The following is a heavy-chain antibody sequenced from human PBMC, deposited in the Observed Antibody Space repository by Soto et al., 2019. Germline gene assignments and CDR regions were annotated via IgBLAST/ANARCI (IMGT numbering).Heavy chain of an antibody. CDR3: ATLLGFSSGGSWYSHVADY. CDR2: IDGGGTT. J-gene: IGHJ4*02. V-gene: IGHV3-23*01. Sequence: EVHLWESGGDLVQPGGSLRVSCVGSGYTFSSRAMSWVRQAPGKGLEWVSGIDGGGTTDDADSVKGRFTFSRDNSQDTLYLQMNSLRAEDTAVYYCATLLGFSSGGSWYSHVADYWGQGTLVTVSS. CDR1: GYTFSSRA. D-gene: IGHD2-8*02.